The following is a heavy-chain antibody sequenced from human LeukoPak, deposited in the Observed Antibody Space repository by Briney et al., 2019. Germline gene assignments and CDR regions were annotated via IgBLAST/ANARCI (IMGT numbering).Heavy chain of an antibody. CDR2: INPNSGGT. CDR3: ARDWGTKYAEYFQH. J-gene: IGHJ1*01. D-gene: IGHD1-1*01. V-gene: IGHV1-2*02. Sequence: GASVKVSCKASGYTFTGYYMHWVRQAPGQGLEWMGWINPNSGGTNYAQKFQGRVTMTRDTSISTAYMELSRLRSDDTAVYYCARDWGTKYAEYFQHWGQGTLVTVSP. CDR1: GYTFTGYY.